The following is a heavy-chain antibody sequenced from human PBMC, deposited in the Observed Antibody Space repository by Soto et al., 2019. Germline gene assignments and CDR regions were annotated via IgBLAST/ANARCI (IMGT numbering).Heavy chain of an antibody. CDR3: AKVAVAGILDY. J-gene: IGHJ4*02. CDR2: ISYDGSNK. D-gene: IGHD6-19*01. CDR1: GFTFSSYG. Sequence: HPGGSLRLSCAASGFTFSSYGMHWVRQAPGKGLEWVAVISYDGSNKYYADSVKGRFTISRDNSKNTLYLQMNSLRAEDTAVYYCAKVAVAGILDYWGQGTLVTVSS. V-gene: IGHV3-30*18.